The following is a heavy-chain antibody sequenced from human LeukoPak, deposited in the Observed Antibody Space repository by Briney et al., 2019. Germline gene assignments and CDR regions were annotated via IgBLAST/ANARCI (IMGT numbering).Heavy chain of an antibody. CDR3: ASVLMVYATFDY. D-gene: IGHD2-8*01. V-gene: IGHV4-30-2*01. Sequence: SETLSLTCTVSGGSISSSSYSWSWIRQPPGKGLEWIGYIYHSGSTYYNPSLKSRVTISVDRSKNQFSLKLSSVTAADTAVYYCASVLMVYATFDYWGQGTLVTVSS. J-gene: IGHJ4*02. CDR1: GGSISSSSYS. CDR2: IYHSGST.